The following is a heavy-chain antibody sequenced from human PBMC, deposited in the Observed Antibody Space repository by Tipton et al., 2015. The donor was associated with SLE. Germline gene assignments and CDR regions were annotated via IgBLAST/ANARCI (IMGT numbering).Heavy chain of an antibody. Sequence: QVQLVQSGAEVKKPGSSVKVSCKASGGTFSSYAISWVRQAPGQGLEWMGWISAYNGNTNYAQKLQGRVTMTTDTSTSPAYMELRSLRSDGTAVYYCTRDPLSYGYYPPSFDYWGQGTLVTVSS. D-gene: IGHD4-17*01. CDR2: ISAYNGNT. J-gene: IGHJ4*02. CDR3: TRDPLSYGYYPPSFDY. CDR1: GGTFSSYA. V-gene: IGHV1-18*01.